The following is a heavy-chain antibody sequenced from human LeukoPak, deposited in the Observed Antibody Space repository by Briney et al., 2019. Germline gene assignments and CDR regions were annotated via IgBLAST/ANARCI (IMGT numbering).Heavy chain of an antibody. J-gene: IGHJ4*02. CDR2: IYYSGST. Sequence: PSETLSLTCTVSGDSISYYYWSWIRQPPGKGLEWIGYIYYSGSTNYSPSLKSRVTISVDTSKNQFSLKLSSVTAADTAVYYCARAYDSSGYLYYFDYWGQGTLVTVSS. CDR1: GDSISYYY. CDR3: ARAYDSSGYLYYFDY. D-gene: IGHD3-22*01. V-gene: IGHV4-59*08.